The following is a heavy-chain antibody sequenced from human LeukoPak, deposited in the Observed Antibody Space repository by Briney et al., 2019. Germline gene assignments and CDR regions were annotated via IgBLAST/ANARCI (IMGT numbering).Heavy chain of an antibody. J-gene: IGHJ4*02. Sequence: GSPRLSCPASGFALRTPYINWVRPAPGKGLGWVSYISSSSSYIDYADSVKGRFTISRDNAKNSLYLQMNSLRAEDTAVYYCARVPGDDWGQGTLVTVSS. CDR2: ISSSSSYI. V-gene: IGHV3-21*01. CDR3: ARVPGDD. CDR1: GFALRTPY.